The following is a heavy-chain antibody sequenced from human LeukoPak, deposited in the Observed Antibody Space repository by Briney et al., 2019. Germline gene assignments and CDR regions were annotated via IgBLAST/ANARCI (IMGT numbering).Heavy chain of an antibody. V-gene: IGHV3-74*01. CDR1: GFTFSRYW. D-gene: IGHD3-22*01. CDR2: INSDGSST. Sequence: PAGSLRLSCAASGFTFSRYWMHWVRQAPGKGLVWVSRINSDGSSTTYADSVKGRITISRDNAKNTLYLQMNNLRAEDTAVYYCARDLSSGYYPELFDYWGQRTLVSLSS. J-gene: IGHJ4*02. CDR3: ARDLSSGYYPELFDY.